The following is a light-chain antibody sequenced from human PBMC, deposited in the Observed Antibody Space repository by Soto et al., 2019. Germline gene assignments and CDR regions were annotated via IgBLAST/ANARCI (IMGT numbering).Light chain of an antibody. CDR3: CSYTSSTTYV. V-gene: IGLV2-14*01. CDR2: EVS. J-gene: IGLJ1*01. CDR1: SSDVGGYNY. Sequence: QYALTQPAAVAGSPGQSSTISCTGTSSDVGGYNYVSWYQQHPGKAPKLTIYEVSNRPSGLSNRFSGSKSGNTASLTISGLQAEDEADYYCCSYTSSTTYVFGTGTKVTVL.